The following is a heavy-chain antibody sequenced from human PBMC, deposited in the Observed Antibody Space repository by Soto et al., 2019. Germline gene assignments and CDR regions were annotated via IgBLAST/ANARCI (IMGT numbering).Heavy chain of an antibody. Sequence: EVQLLESGGGLVQPGGSLRLSCAASGFIFSNYAVTWVRQAPGKGLEWVSSISNSGVTYYADSVKGRFTISRDNSKNTLFLQLISLIAEYTAVFYCAQKRGPTVNWYFDIWGRGTLVTVSS. CDR2: ISNSGVT. CDR3: AQKRGPTVNWYFDI. V-gene: IGHV3-23*01. CDR1: GFIFSNYA. D-gene: IGHD4-17*01. J-gene: IGHJ2*01.